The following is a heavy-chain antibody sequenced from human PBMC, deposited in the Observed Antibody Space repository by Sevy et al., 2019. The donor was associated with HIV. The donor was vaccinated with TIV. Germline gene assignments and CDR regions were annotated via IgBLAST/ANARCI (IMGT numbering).Heavy chain of an antibody. D-gene: IGHD4-17*01. Sequence: GGSLRLSCAASGFAFSTHGMHWVRQAPGKGLEWVAVISFDGIKKYYADSMKGRFTISRYNSENTLYLHLNSLRTDDTAVYYCARDAGDYNYVPGGHWGQGTLVTVSS. CDR3: ARDAGDYNYVPGGH. CDR1: GFAFSTHG. J-gene: IGHJ4*02. V-gene: IGHV3-30-3*01. CDR2: ISFDGIKK.